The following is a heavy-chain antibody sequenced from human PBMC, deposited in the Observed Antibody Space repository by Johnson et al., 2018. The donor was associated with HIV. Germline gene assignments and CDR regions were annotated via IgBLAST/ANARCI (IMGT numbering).Heavy chain of an antibody. CDR3: AKEGRISMIVGGAFDI. J-gene: IGHJ3*02. Sequence: QLVESGGGVVQPGRSLILSCAASGFTFSSYGMHWVRQVPGKGLEWVAFIRYDGSNKYYAESVKGRFTISRDNFKNTLYLQMNSLRAEDTAVYYCAKEGRISMIVGGAFDIWGQGTMVTVSS. CDR1: GFTFSSYG. D-gene: IGHD3-22*01. CDR2: IRYDGSNK. V-gene: IGHV3-30*02.